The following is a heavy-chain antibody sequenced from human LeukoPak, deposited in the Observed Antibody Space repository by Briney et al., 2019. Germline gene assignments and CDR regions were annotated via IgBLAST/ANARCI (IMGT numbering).Heavy chain of an antibody. J-gene: IGHJ6*02. CDR1: GYTFTGYY. CDR2: INPNSGGT. D-gene: IGHD3-3*01. V-gene: IGHV1-2*02. CDR3: ASRSGVYDFWSGRTNYAMDV. Sequence: ASVKVSCKASGYTFTGYYVHWVRQAPGQGLEWMGWINPNSGGTDYAQKFQGRVTMTRDTSISTAYMDLSRLRSDDTAVYYCASRSGVYDFWSGRTNYAMDVWGQGTTVTVSS.